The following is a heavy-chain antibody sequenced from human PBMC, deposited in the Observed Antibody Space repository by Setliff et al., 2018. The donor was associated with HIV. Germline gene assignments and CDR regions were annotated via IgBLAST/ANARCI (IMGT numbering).Heavy chain of an antibody. J-gene: IGHJ3*02. Sequence: SETLSLTCSVSGGSMSPYYWSWIRQPAGKGLEWIGRLYPSGSTIYNPSLRSRVTLSVDTSKNQFSLKLSSVTAADTAVYYCARVFPPIRGAPFGVPPGVFGIWGQGSMVTVSS. CDR2: LYPSGST. D-gene: IGHD2-8*01. CDR3: ARVFPPIRGAPFGVPPGVFGI. CDR1: GGSMSPYY. V-gene: IGHV4-4*07.